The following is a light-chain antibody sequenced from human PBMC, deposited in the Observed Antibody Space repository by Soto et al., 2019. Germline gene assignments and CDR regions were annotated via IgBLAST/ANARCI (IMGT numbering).Light chain of an antibody. CDR2: GAS. V-gene: IGKV3-15*01. J-gene: IGKJ3*01. CDR1: QSVSSN. Sequence: EIVMTQSPATLSVSPGERATLSCRASQSVSSNLAWYQQKPGQAPRLLIYGASTRATGIPARFSGSGSGTEFTLTISRLQSEYFAVYYCQQYNNWARGSFTFGPGTKVDIK. CDR3: QQYNNWARGSFT.